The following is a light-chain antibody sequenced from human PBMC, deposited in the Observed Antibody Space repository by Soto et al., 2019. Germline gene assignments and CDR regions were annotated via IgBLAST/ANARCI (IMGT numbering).Light chain of an antibody. CDR2: GAS. CDR1: QTVTRSY. CDR3: QQYGTSPRT. V-gene: IGKV3-20*01. J-gene: IGKJ1*01. Sequence: EIVLTQSPGTMSLSPGERVTLSCRASQTVTRSYLAWYQQKPGQAPRLLICGASIRATGIPDRFSGSGSGRDFTLTISRLEPEDFAVYYCQQYGTSPRTFGQGTKVAIK.